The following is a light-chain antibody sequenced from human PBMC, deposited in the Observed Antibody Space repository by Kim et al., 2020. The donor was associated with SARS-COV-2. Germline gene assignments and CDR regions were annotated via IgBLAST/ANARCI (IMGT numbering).Light chain of an antibody. CDR3: SSYAVSNIMV. J-gene: IGLJ3*02. Sequence: QSSLTQPPSTYGSPGQSVTISCTGTSSDVGGYNYVSWYQQHPGKAPKLMIYEVTKRPSGVPDRFSGSKSGNTASLTVSGLQAEDEADYYCSSYAVSNIMVFGGGTKWTVL. CDR1: SSDVGGYNY. V-gene: IGLV2-8*01. CDR2: EVT.